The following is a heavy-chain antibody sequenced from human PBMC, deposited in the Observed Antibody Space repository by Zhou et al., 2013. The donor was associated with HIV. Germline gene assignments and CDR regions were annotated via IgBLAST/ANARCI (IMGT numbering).Heavy chain of an antibody. D-gene: IGHD2-8*01. Sequence: QVQLVQSGAEVKKPGASVKVSCKASGYSINNFGISWVRQAPGQRLEWMGWISGYNDNTEYRQRFQGRFTMTTDTSTNTAYMELRGLTSDDTAVYYCARDYCTNGVCFNWFDPWGQGTLVTVSS. CDR1: GYSINNFG. CDR3: ARDYCTNGVCFNWFDP. CDR2: ISGYNDNT. V-gene: IGHV1-18*01. J-gene: IGHJ5*02.